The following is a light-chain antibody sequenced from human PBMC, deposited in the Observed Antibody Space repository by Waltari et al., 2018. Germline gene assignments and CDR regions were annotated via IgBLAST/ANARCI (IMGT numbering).Light chain of an antibody. CDR3: SSYTSSSTVV. Sequence: QSALTQPASVSGSPGQSITISCTGTSSDVGGYNSVSWYQQHPGKAPKLMIYDVSKRPSGRSNRVSGSKSGSTASLTISGLQAEDEADYYCSSYTSSSTVVFGGGTKLTVL. J-gene: IGLJ2*01. CDR1: SSDVGGYNS. V-gene: IGLV2-14*01. CDR2: DVS.